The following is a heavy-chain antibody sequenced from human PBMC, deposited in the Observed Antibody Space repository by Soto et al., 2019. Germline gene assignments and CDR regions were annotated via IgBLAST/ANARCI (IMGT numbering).Heavy chain of an antibody. V-gene: IGHV1-69*13. D-gene: IGHD6-19*01. CDR2: IIPIFGTA. CDR3: ARVAQWLVFNWFEP. J-gene: IGHJ5*02. CDR1: GGTFSSYA. Sequence: SVKVSCKASGGTFSSYAISWVRQAPGQGLEWMGGIIPIFGTANYAQKFQGRPTITADESTSTAYLQLSSLRSEDTAVYYCARVAQWLVFNWFEPGGQGTLVTVSS.